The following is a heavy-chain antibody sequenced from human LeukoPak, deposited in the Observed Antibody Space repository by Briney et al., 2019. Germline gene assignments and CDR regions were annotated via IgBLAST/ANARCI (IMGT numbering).Heavy chain of an antibody. CDR2: INHSGST. D-gene: IGHD3-3*01. CDR3: ARGIVGVVINYYYYMDV. CDR1: GGSFSGYY. V-gene: IGHV4-34*01. J-gene: IGHJ6*03. Sequence: PSETLSLTCAVYGGSFSGYYWSWIRQPPGKGLEWIGEINHSGSTNYNPSLKSRVTISVDTSKNQFSLKLSSVTAADTAVYYCARGIVGVVINYYYYMDVWGKGTTVTVSS.